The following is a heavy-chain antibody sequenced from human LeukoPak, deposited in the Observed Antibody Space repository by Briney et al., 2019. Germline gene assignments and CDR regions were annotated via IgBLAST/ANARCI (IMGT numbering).Heavy chain of an antibody. CDR1: GFIFGDYS. J-gene: IGHJ4*02. CDR3: ARDHNFAFDN. Sequence: KPGGSLRLSCAAYGFIFGDYSMNWVRQPPGKGLEWISYIGIDSGNTKYADSVKGRFTISADNAKNSLYLQMNRQRVEDTAVYYCARDHNFAFDNWGQGTLVTVSS. V-gene: IGHV3-11*06. CDR2: IGIDSGNT. D-gene: IGHD5-24*01.